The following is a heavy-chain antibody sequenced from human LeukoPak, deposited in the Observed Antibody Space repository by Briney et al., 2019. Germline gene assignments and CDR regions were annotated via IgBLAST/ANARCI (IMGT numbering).Heavy chain of an antibody. D-gene: IGHD3-10*01. J-gene: IGHJ4*02. CDR3: AREWFGEFPNSN. Sequence: PSETLSLTCAVYGGSLSGYYWNWIRQPPGKGLEWIGEINHSGSTNYNPSLKSRVTISVDTSKNQFSLKLSSVTAADTAVYYCAREWFGEFPNSNWGQGTLVTVSS. V-gene: IGHV4-34*01. CDR1: GGSLSGYY. CDR2: INHSGST.